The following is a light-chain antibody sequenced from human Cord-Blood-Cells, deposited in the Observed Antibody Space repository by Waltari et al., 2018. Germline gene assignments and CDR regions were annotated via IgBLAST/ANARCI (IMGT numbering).Light chain of an antibody. J-gene: IGLJ1*01. Sequence: QSALTQPASVSGSPGQSITISCTGTSSDVGSYNLFSWYQQHPGKAPKLMIYEVSKRPSGVSNRCSGSKSGNTASLTISGLQAEDEADYYCCSYAGSSTYVFGTGTKVTVL. V-gene: IGLV2-23*02. CDR2: EVS. CDR1: SSDVGSYNL. CDR3: CSYAGSSTYV.